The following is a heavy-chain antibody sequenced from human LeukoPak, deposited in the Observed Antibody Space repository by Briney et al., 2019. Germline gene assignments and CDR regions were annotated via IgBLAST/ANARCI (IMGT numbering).Heavy chain of an antibody. CDR3: ARGVVGVDAFDI. CDR2: IYTSGST. J-gene: IGHJ3*02. D-gene: IGHD2-15*01. CDR1: GGSISSGSYY. V-gene: IGHV4-61*02. Sequence: SETLSLTCTVSGGSISSGSYYWSWIRQPAGKGLEWIGRIYTSGSTNYNPPLKSRVTISVDTSKNQFSLKLSSVTAADTAVYYCARGVVGVDAFDIWGQGTMVTVSS.